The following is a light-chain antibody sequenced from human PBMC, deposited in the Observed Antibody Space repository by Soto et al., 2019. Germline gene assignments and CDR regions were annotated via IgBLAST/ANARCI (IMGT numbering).Light chain of an antibody. CDR3: CSYAGNNYYV. J-gene: IGLJ1*01. Sequence: QSVLTQPASVSESPGQSITISCTGTNSDVGSYNLVSWYQQHPGKAPKLMIFEDFKRPSGVSNRFSGSKSGNTASLTISGLQAEDEADYYCCSYAGNNYYVFGSGTQLTVL. CDR1: NSDVGSYNL. CDR2: EDF. V-gene: IGLV2-23*01.